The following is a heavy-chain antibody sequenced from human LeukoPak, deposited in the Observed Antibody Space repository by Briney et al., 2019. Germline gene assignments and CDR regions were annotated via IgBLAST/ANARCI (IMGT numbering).Heavy chain of an antibody. CDR1: GFTFSSYA. J-gene: IGHJ4*02. D-gene: IGHD3-16*02. V-gene: IGHV3-30-3*01. CDR2: ISYDGSNK. CDR3: ARGRWVGHLGELSLYIDY. Sequence: GGSLRLSCAASGFTFSSYAMHWVRQAPGKGLEWVAVISYDGSNKYYADSVKGRFTISRDNSKNTLYLQMNSLRAEDTAVYYCARGRWVGHLGELSLYIDYWGQGTLVTVSS.